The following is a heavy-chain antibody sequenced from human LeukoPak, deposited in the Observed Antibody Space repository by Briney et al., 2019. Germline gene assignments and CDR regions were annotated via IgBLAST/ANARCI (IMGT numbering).Heavy chain of an antibody. CDR1: GGTFSSYA. V-gene: IGHV1-69*06. CDR3: ARDRSGDDDFWSGYYTNYFDP. Sequence: GSSVKVSCKASGGTFSSYAISWVRQAPGQGLEWMGGIIPIFGTTDYTQKFQDRVTITADKSTSTAYMELSSLRSEDTAVYYCARDRSGDDDFWSGYYTNYFDPWGQGTLVTVSS. J-gene: IGHJ5*02. CDR2: IIPIFGTT. D-gene: IGHD3-3*01.